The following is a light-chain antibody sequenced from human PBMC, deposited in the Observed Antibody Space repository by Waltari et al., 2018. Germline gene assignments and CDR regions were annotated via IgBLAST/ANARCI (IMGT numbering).Light chain of an antibody. J-gene: IGLJ3*02. CDR1: NIGSKS. CDR2: YDI. V-gene: IGLV3-21*04. Sequence: SYVLTQPPSVSVAPGKTARIPCGGNNIGSKSVYWYQQKPGQAPVLVIYYDIDRPSWIPERFSGSNSGNTATLTISRVEAGDEADYYCQVWDSSSDHRDWVFGGGTKLTVL. CDR3: QVWDSSSDHRDWV.